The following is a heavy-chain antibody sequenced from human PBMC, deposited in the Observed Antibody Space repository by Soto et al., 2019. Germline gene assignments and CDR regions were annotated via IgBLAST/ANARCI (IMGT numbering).Heavy chain of an antibody. V-gene: IGHV1-18*01. CDR1: GYTFTSYG. D-gene: IGHD3-10*01. CDR3: ASHRITMVRGVIMYYYYGMDV. CDR2: ISAYNGNT. Sequence: QVQLVQSGAEVKKPGASVKVSCKASGYTFTSYGISWVRQAPGQGLEWMGWISAYNGNTNYAQKLQGRVTMTTDTSPSXAXMXXRSLRSDDTAVYYCASHRITMVRGVIMYYYYGMDVWGQGTTVTVSS. J-gene: IGHJ6*02.